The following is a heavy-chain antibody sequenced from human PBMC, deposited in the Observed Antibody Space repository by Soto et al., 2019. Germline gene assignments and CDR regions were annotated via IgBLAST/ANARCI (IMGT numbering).Heavy chain of an antibody. D-gene: IGHD1-26*01. CDR3: AKAVVGVAPFDS. CDR2: ISGSGGGA. CDR1: GFTFSSYA. V-gene: IGHV3-23*01. Sequence: EVQLLESGGDLVQPGGSLRLSCAASGFTFSSYAMSWVRQAPGKGLEWVSAISGSGGGADYADSVKGRFTISRDNSKNTVDLQMNSLIVEDTAVYYCAKAVVGVAPFDSWGQGTLVTVSS. J-gene: IGHJ4*02.